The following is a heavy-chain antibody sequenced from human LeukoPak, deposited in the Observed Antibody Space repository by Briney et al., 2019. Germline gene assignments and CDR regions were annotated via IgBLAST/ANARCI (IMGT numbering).Heavy chain of an antibody. J-gene: IGHJ4*02. V-gene: IGHV4-31*03. D-gene: IGHD3-22*01. CDR3: AREGRYSSGYPRLVIDY. CDR2: IYYSGST. Sequence: SETLSLTCTVSGGSISSGGYYWSWIRQHPGKGLEWIGYIYYSGSTYYNPSLKSRVTISVDTSKNQFSLKLSSVTAADTAVYYCAREGRYSSGYPRLVIDYWGQGTLVTVSS. CDR1: GGSISSGGYY.